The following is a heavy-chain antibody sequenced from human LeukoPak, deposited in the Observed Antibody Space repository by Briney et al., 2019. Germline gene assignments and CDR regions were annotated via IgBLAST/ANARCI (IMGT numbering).Heavy chain of an antibody. D-gene: IGHD3-10*01. CDR3: ARALITMIRGVIDY. V-gene: IGHV3-30-3*01. J-gene: IGHJ4*02. CDR2: ISSDGTDK. Sequence: GGSLRLSCAASGFTFTRYAMHWVRQAPGKGLEWVAVISSDGTDKYYADSVKGRFTISRDSAKNTLYLQMNSLRAEDTAAYYCARALITMIRGVIDYWGQGTLVTVSS. CDR1: GFTFTRYA.